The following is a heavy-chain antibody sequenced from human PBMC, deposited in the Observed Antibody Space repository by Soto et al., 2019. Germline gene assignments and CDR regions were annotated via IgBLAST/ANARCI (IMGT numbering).Heavy chain of an antibody. D-gene: IGHD2-15*01. V-gene: IGHV3-9*01. CDR3: ANQLVVHGPGDYYYYYGMDV. CDR1: GFTFDDYA. J-gene: IGHJ6*02. Sequence: LRLSCAASGFTFDDYAMHWVRQAPGKGLEWVSGISWNSGSIGYADSVKGRFTISRDNAKNSLYLQMNSLRAEDTALYYCANQLVVHGPGDYYYYYGMDVWGQGTTVTVSS. CDR2: ISWNSGSI.